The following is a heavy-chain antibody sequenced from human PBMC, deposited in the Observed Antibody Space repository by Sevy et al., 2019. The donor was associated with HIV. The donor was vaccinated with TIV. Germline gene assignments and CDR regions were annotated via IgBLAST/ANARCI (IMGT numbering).Heavy chain of an antibody. V-gene: IGHV3-23*01. D-gene: IGHD6-13*01. J-gene: IGHJ4*02. CDR2: ISPTGGTT. CDR3: ANDLEQQLGPDY. CDR1: GFTFSSYD. Sequence: GGSLRLSCAASGFTFSSYDMSWVRQAPGKGLEWDSGISPTGGTTHYAESVKSRFIISRDNSKKTLFLQMNSLRAEDTALYYSANDLEQQLGPDYWGQGTQVTVSS.